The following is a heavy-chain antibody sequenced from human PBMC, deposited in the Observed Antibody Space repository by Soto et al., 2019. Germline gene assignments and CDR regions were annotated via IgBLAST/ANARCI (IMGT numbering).Heavy chain of an antibody. J-gene: IGHJ3*01. CDR1: GFTFNSYW. CDR3: ARGDYFDTSGPFSDAFDV. Sequence: GGSLRLSCAASGFTFNSYWMSWVRQAPGKGLEWVANIKPDGSEKWNVDSVKGRFAISRDNSKNSVFLQMNSLRLEDTGTYYCARGDYFDTSGPFSDAFDVWGQGTMVTVSS. V-gene: IGHV3-7*04. CDR2: IKPDGSEK. D-gene: IGHD6-19*01.